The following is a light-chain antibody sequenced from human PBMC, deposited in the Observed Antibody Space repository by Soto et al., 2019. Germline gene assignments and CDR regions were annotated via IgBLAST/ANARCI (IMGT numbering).Light chain of an antibody. J-gene: IGKJ2*01. CDR2: GAS. CDR3: QQYGSSPPYT. Sequence: EIVFTQSPCSLVLHPGERANLSCRASQSVSSSYLAWYQQKPGQAPRLLIYGASSRATGIPDRFSGSGSGTDFTLTISRLEPEDFAVYYCQQYGSSPPYTFGQGTKVEIK. V-gene: IGKV3-20*01. CDR1: QSVSSSY.